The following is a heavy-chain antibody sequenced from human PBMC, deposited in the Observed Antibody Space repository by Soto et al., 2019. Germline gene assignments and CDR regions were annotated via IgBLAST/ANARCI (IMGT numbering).Heavy chain of an antibody. CDR2: ISGGGDNT. CDR1: AFTFSSYG. D-gene: IGHD3-10*01. CDR3: AKTLNYYGSGSPDY. Sequence: GGSLRLSCAASAFTFSSYGMSWVRQAPGKGLEWVSAISGGGDNTYYADSVKGRFTISRDNSKNTLYLQMNSLTAEDTAVYYCAKTLNYYGSGSPDYWGQGTLVTVSS. J-gene: IGHJ4*02. V-gene: IGHV3-23*01.